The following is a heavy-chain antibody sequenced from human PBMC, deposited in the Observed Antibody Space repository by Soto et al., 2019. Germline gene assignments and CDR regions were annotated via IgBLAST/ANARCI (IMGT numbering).Heavy chain of an antibody. D-gene: IGHD3-3*01. J-gene: IGHJ4*02. CDR1: VGSFRGYY. CDR2: INHSGST. Sequence: LETLSLTCAVYVGSFRGYYWSWIRPPPGKGLEWIGEINHSGSTIYNPSLKSRVTISVNTSKNQFSLKLSSVTAADTAVYYCARVFYYDFWSGYYTLDYWGQGTLVTVSS. V-gene: IGHV4-34*01. CDR3: ARVFYYDFWSGYYTLDY.